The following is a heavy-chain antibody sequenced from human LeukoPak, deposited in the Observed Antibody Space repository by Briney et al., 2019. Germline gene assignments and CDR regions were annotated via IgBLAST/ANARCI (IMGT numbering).Heavy chain of an antibody. D-gene: IGHD2-2*01. V-gene: IGHV3-48*03. Sequence: GGSLRLSCAASGFTFTSYEMNWVRQAPGKGLEWVSYISSSGSTIYYADSVKGRFTISRDNAKNSLYLQMNSLRAEDTAVYYCARALPSKLYYFDYWGQGTLVTVSS. J-gene: IGHJ4*02. CDR1: GFTFTSYE. CDR3: ARALPSKLYYFDY. CDR2: ISSSGSTI.